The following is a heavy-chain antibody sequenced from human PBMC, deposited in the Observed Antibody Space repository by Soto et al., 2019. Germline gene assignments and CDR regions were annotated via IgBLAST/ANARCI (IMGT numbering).Heavy chain of an antibody. CDR2: IKHKGENMTA. V-gene: IGHV3-15*07. CDR1: SSTFSNNW. CDR3: ARDGFHTFDI. J-gene: IGHJ3*02. Sequence: EVQLVESGGGLVKPGESLRLSCEASSSTFSNNWMNWVRQDPGKGLEWVGLIKHKGENMTAHYAAPVKGRFIISRDDSKNTVYLQINSLKTEDTAVYYCARDGFHTFDIWGQGTMVTVSS.